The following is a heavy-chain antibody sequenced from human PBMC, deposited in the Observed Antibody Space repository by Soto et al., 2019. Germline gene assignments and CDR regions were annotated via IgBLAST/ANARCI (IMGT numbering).Heavy chain of an antibody. CDR3: ARALRAYCGGDCADAFDI. Sequence: QVQLVESGGGVVQPGRSLRLSCAASGFTFSNYPMHWVRQAPGKGLEGVVVISYDGSNKYYADSVKGRFTISRDNSKNTLYLPMNSLRTENTAVYYCARALRAYCGGDCADAFDIWGHGTIVTVSS. J-gene: IGHJ3*02. V-gene: IGHV3-30-3*01. D-gene: IGHD2-21*02. CDR1: GFTFSNYP. CDR2: ISYDGSNK.